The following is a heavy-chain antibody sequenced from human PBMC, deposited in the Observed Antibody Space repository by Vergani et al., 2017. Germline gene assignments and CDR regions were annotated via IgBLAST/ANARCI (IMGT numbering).Heavy chain of an antibody. J-gene: IGHJ4*02. CDR1: GFTFSSYA. D-gene: IGHD1-1*01. CDR3: GRGSDNYN. V-gene: IGHV3-23*01. Sequence: EVQLLESGGGLVQPGGSLRLSCGASGFTFSSYAMTWVRQAPGKGLVWVSTIKNDGGKSHYADFVKGRFAISRDNSRNTLYLQMNSLRVEDTAVYYCGRGSDNYNWGQGALVTV. CDR2: IKNDGGKS.